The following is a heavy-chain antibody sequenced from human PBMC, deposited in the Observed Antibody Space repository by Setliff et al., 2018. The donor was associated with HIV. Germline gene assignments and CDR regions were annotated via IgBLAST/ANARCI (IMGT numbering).Heavy chain of an antibody. V-gene: IGHV3-48*04. D-gene: IGHD3-10*01. Sequence: HPGGSLRLSCAASGFMFTSYAMTWVRQAPGKGLEWVSYISSSGSLIYYADSVKGRFTISRDNAKNSLYLQMNSLRAEDTAVYYCVRKGNMVAPHYPDHLFYMDVWGKGTTVTVSS. J-gene: IGHJ6*03. CDR1: GFMFTSYA. CDR2: ISSSGSLI. CDR3: VRKGNMVAPHYPDHLFYMDV.